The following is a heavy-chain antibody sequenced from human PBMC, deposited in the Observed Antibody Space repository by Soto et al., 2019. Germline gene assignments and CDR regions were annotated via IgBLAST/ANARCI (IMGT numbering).Heavy chain of an antibody. Sequence: EVQLVESGGGLVQPGGSLRLSCAASGFTFSTYWMTWVRQAPGKGLEWVANLNPDGSEKYYVDSLKGRFTISRDNAKTSLYLQMHSLRVEDTAVYYCARDSGRFYIDYWGQGTLVTVSS. D-gene: IGHD1-26*01. V-gene: IGHV3-7*04. J-gene: IGHJ4*02. CDR3: ARDSGRFYIDY. CDR2: LNPDGSEK. CDR1: GFTFSTYW.